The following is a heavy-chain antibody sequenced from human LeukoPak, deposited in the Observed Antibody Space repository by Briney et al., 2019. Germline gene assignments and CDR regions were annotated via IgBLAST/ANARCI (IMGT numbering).Heavy chain of an antibody. J-gene: IGHJ5*02. CDR3: ARHRDIVATPYNWFDP. V-gene: IGHV4-39*01. CDR2: XSYXGXX. CDR1: GGSISSSSXX. Sequence: SETLSLTCIVSGGSISSSSXXXGWIRXXLXXXXXXXXXXSYXGXXYYNPSLXXXXXXXGDTPKNQFSLKLISVTAAYTAVYXCARHRDIVATPYNWFDPWGQGTLVTVSS. D-gene: IGHD5-12*01.